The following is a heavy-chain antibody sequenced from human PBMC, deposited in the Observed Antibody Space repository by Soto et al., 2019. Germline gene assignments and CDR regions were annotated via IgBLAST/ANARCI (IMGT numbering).Heavy chain of an antibody. D-gene: IGHD6-19*01. J-gene: IGHJ5*02. Sequence: QVQLVQSGAEVKKPGASVKVSCKASGYTFTSYGISWVRQAPGQGLEWMGWISAYNGNTNYAQKLQGRVTMTTDTATSRAYRELRRLRSDDTAVYYCARDHVGMQGLQVNWFDPWCQGTLVTVCS. CDR2: ISAYNGNT. V-gene: IGHV1-18*01. CDR3: ARDHVGMQGLQVNWFDP. CDR1: GYTFTSYG.